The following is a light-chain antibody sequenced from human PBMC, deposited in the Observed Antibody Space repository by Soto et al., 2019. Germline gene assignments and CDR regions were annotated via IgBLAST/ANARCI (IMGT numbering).Light chain of an antibody. J-gene: IGLJ3*02. CDR3: YSYTASDLWV. Sequence: QAVVTQPPSVSGAPGQRVTISCTGNSSNIGAGYDLHWYQHLPGKAPKLLIFGNNNRPSGVPDRFSGSKSGNTASLTISGLQADDEADYFCYSYTASDLWVFGGGTKVTVL. V-gene: IGLV1-40*01. CDR2: GNN. CDR1: SSNIGAGYD.